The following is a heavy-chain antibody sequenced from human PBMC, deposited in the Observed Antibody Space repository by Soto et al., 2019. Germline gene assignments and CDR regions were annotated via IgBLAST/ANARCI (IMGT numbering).Heavy chain of an antibody. V-gene: IGHV1-2*02. J-gene: IGHJ4*02. CDR3: VRRSRITRTDANLSFDS. CDR2: IIPNSGAT. CDR1: GYTFTAST. Sequence: QVQLVQSGAEVKKPGASVRVSCTASGYTFTASTLHWVRQAPGHGLEWVGWIIPNSGATKYAQKFQGRVTLTRDTSISTAYMDVSGLQSDDTAVYYCVRRSRITRTDANLSFDSWGQGTLVTVS. D-gene: IGHD3-16*01.